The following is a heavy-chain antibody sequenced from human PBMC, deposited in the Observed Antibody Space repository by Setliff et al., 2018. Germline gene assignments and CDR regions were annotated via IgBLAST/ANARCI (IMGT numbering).Heavy chain of an antibody. CDR2: IYYSGST. D-gene: IGHD6-19*01. Sequence: SETLSLTCTVSGGSISSSYWSWIRQPPGKGLEWIGYIYYSGSTDYNPSLKSRVTIPVDTSKSQFSLRLSSLTAADTAVYYCARDQFSSGWYGAPESYFDRWGQGVLVTVSS. CDR1: GGSISSSY. CDR3: ARDQFSSGWYGAPESYFDR. J-gene: IGHJ4*02. V-gene: IGHV4-59*12.